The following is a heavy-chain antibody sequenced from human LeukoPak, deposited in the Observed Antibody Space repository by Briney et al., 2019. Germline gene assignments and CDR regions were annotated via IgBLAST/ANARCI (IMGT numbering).Heavy chain of an antibody. CDR2: ISSSGSTI. V-gene: IGHV3-11*01. CDR3: ASYFHYYDSSGYYMWGNDY. CDR1: GFTVSSNY. D-gene: IGHD3-22*01. Sequence: GGSLRLSCAASGFTVSSNYMSWVRQAPGKGLEWVSYISSSGSTIYYADSVKGRFTISRDNAKNSLYLQMNSLRAEDTAVYYCASYFHYYDSSGYYMWGNDYWGQGTLVTVSS. J-gene: IGHJ4*02.